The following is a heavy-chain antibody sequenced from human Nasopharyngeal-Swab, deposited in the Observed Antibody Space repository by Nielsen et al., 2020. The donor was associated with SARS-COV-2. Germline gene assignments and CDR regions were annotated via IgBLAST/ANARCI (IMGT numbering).Heavy chain of an antibody. J-gene: IGHJ4*02. Sequence: ASMKVSCKASGYIFTSYSLHWVRQAPGQGLEWMGWINTNTENPTYAQGFRRRFVFSLDTSVSTAYLQISSLKTEDTATYYCALEAVAGFDYWGQGTLVTVSS. CDR1: GYIFTSYS. CDR3: ALEAVAGFDY. V-gene: IGHV7-4-1*02. CDR2: INTNTENP. D-gene: IGHD6-19*01.